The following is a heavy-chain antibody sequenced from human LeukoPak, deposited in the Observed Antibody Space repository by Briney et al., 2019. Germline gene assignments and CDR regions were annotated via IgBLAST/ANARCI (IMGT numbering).Heavy chain of an antibody. V-gene: IGHV3-20*04. J-gene: IGHJ2*01. CDR2: INWNGGST. Sequence: GGSLRLSCAASGFTFSTYWMHWVRQVPGKGLVWVSGINWNGGSTGYADSVKGRFTISRDNAKNSLYLHMNSLRVEDTALYYCARDRVVVATTTPPYWYFDLWGRGTLVTVSS. CDR3: ARDRVVVATTTPPYWYFDL. D-gene: IGHD2-15*01. CDR1: GFTFSTYW.